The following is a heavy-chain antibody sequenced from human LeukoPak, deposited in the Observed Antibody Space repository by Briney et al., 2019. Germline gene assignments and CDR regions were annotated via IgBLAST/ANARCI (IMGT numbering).Heavy chain of an antibody. CDR1: GGTFSSYA. D-gene: IGHD3-16*01. CDR3: ARDLTGAFDI. J-gene: IGHJ3*02. CDR2: INPIFGTT. Sequence: SVKVSCKASGGTFSSYAINWVRQAPGQGLEWMGGINPIFGTTNYAQKFQGRVTIITDESTRTAYMELSSLRSEDTALYHCARDLTGAFDIWGQGTMVTVSS. V-gene: IGHV1-69*05.